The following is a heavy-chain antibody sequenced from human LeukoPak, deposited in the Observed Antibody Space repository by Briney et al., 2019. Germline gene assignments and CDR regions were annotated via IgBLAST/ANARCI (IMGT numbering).Heavy chain of an antibody. CDR1: GFTFDDYA. CDR2: ISWNSGRI. D-gene: IGHD1-7*01. V-gene: IGHV3-9*01. J-gene: IGHJ6*02. CDR3: AKDRATTLAYGMDV. Sequence: GGSLRLSCAASGFTFDDYAKHWVRQAPGKGLEWVSGISWNSGRIDYADSVKGRFTISRDNFKNSLYLQMNSLRAEDTALYYCAKDRATTLAYGMDVWGQGTTVTVSS.